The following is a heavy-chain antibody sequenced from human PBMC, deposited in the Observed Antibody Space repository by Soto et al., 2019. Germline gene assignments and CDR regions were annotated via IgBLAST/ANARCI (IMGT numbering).Heavy chain of an antibody. CDR2: ISYDGSNK. J-gene: IGHJ6*02. D-gene: IGHD3-9*01. CDR3: ASGSYYDILTGYSSRGYGMDV. Sequence: QVQLVESGGGVVQPGRSLRLSCAASGFTFSSYAMHWVRQAPGKGLEWVAVISYDGSNKYYADSVKGRFTISRDNSKNTLYLQMNSLRAEDTAVYYCASGSYYDILTGYSSRGYGMDVWGQGTTVTVSS. CDR1: GFTFSSYA. V-gene: IGHV3-30-3*01.